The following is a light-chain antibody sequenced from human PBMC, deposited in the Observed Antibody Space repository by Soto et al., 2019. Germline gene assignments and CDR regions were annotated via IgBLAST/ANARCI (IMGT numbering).Light chain of an antibody. CDR1: SSDIGDYNY. CDR2: DVT. J-gene: IGLJ1*01. Sequence: QSALTQPASVSGSPGQSITISCTGTSSDIGDYNYVSWYQQHPGKAPKLMIYDVTSRPSGVSHRFSGSKSGNTASLTISGLQAEDEADYYGSSYTTTTTYVFGTGTKVTVL. V-gene: IGLV2-14*03. CDR3: SSYTTTTTYV.